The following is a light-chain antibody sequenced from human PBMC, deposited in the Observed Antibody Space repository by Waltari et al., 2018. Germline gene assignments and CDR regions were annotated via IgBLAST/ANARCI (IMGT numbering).Light chain of an antibody. CDR3: QQYNSYSMYT. Sequence: DIQTTQSPSTLSASVGHRVTITCRASQSISSWFAWYQQKPGKAPKLLIYDASSLESGVPSRFSGSGSGTEFTLTISSLQPDDFATYYCQQYNSYSMYTFGQGTKLEIK. J-gene: IGKJ2*01. V-gene: IGKV1-5*01. CDR1: QSISSW. CDR2: DAS.